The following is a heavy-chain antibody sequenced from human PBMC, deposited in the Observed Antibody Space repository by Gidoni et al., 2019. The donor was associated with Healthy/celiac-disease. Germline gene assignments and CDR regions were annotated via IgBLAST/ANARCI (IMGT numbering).Heavy chain of an antibody. D-gene: IGHD6-13*01. CDR2: IKSKTDGGTT. J-gene: IGHJ4*02. Sequence: LEWVGRIKSKTDGGTTDYAVPVKGRFTISRDDSKNTLYLQMNSLKTEDTAVYYCTTGGGAAADWGQGTLVTVSS. CDR3: TTGGGAAAD. V-gene: IGHV3-15*01.